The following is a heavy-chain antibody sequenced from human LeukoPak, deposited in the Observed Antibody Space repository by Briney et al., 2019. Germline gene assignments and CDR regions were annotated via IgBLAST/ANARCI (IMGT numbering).Heavy chain of an antibody. D-gene: IGHD6-13*01. CDR1: GGSISSSNW. J-gene: IGHJ4*02. Sequence: PSGTLSLTCAVSGGSISSSNWWSWVRQPPGKGLEWIGYIYYSGSTNYNPSLKSRVTISVDTSKNQFSLKLSSVTAADTAVYYCARGVAAAGTALHFDYWGQGTLVTVSS. CDR3: ARGVAAAGTALHFDY. CDR2: IYYSGST. V-gene: IGHV4-4*02.